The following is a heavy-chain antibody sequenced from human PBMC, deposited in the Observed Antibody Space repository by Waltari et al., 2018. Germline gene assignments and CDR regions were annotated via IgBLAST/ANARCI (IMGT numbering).Heavy chain of an antibody. J-gene: IGHJ5*02. CDR1: GGSISSSSYY. CDR3: ARHWKKSGYRFDP. V-gene: IGHV4-39*01. CDR2: IYYSGST. D-gene: IGHD5-12*01. Sequence: QLQLQESGPGLVKPSETLSLTCTVSGGSISSSSYYWGWIRQSPGKGLEWIGSIYYSGSTYHNPTLKSRVTISGDTSKNQFSLKLSSVTAADTAVDYCARHWKKSGYRFDPWGQGTLVTVSS.